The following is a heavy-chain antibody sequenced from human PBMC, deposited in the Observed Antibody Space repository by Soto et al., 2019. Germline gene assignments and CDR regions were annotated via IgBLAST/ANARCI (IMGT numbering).Heavy chain of an antibody. V-gene: IGHV4-34*01. CDR1: GGSFSGYY. CDR2: INHSGST. J-gene: IGHJ5*02. D-gene: IGHD2-15*01. Sequence: SETLSLTCAVYGGSFSGYYWSWIRQPPGKGLEWIGEINHSGSTNSNPSLKSRVTVSVDTSKNQFSLRLISVTAADTAVYYCARGPYCSGGSCYSQWFDPWGQGTLVTVSS. CDR3: ARGPYCSGGSCYSQWFDP.